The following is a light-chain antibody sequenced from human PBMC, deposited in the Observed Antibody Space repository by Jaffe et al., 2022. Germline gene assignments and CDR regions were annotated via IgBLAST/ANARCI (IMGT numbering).Light chain of an antibody. J-gene: IGKJ1*01. CDR1: QPVSSN. CDR2: GAS. V-gene: IGKV3-15*01. CDR3: QQNKNWPWT. Sequence: EIVMTQSPATLSVSPGERATLSCRATQPVSSNLAWYQQKPGQAPRLLIYGASTRATGIPARFSGSGSGTDFTLTISSLQSEDSAVYYCQQNKNWPWTFGQGTKVEIK.